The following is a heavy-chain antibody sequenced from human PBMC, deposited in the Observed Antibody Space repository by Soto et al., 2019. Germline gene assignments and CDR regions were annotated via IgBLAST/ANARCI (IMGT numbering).Heavy chain of an antibody. CDR3: AKDAELQYYDFLTGYRYGMDV. CDR2: ISYEGRNK. Sequence: QVQLVESGGGVVQPGRSLRLSCAASGLTFSSYGMHWVHQAPGKRLEWVAVISYEGRNKYYADSVKGRFTISRDNSKNTLYLQMNSLRAEDTSVYYCAKDAELQYYDFLTGYRYGMDVWGQVTTFTVSS. J-gene: IGHJ6*02. V-gene: IGHV3-30*18. CDR1: GLTFSSYG. D-gene: IGHD3-9*01.